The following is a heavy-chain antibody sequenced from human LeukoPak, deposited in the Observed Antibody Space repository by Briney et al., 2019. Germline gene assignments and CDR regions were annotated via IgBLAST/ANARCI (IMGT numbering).Heavy chain of an antibody. D-gene: IGHD6-19*01. CDR2: MNPNSGNT. V-gene: IGHV1-8*01. Sequence: ASVKVSCKASGYTLTSYDINWVRQATGQGLEWMGWMNPNSGNTGYAQKSQGRVTMTRNTSISTAYMELSSLRSEDTAVYYCASTGGWPHDYWGQGTLVTVSS. CDR3: ASTGGWPHDY. J-gene: IGHJ4*02. CDR1: GYTLTSYD.